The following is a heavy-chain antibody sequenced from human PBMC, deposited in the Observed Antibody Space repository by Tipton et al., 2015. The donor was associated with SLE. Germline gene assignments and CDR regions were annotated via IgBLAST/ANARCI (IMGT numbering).Heavy chain of an antibody. CDR2: ISWNSAAI. CDR3: AREPDY. V-gene: IGHV3-9*01. CDR1: GFNFGDYG. D-gene: IGHD1-26*01. Sequence: SLRLSCVASGFNFGDYGMHWVRQRPGRGLEWVSTISWNSAAINYADSVKGRFTVTRNNVRNALYLQMTDLRPEDTALYYCAREPDYWGQGILVAVSS. J-gene: IGHJ4*02.